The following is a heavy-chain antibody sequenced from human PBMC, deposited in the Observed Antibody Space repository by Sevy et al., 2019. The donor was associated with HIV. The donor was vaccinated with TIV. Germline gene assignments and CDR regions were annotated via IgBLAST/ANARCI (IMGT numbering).Heavy chain of an antibody. Sequence: SVKVSCKASGGTFSSYAISWVRQAPGQGLEWMGGIIPIFGTANYAQKFQGRVTITADESTSTAYMELSSLRSEDTAVYYCARAIVGATAYYYYGMDVWGQGTTVTVSS. D-gene: IGHD1-26*01. CDR3: ARAIVGATAYYYYGMDV. CDR1: GGTFSSYA. V-gene: IGHV1-69*13. J-gene: IGHJ6*02. CDR2: IIPIFGTA.